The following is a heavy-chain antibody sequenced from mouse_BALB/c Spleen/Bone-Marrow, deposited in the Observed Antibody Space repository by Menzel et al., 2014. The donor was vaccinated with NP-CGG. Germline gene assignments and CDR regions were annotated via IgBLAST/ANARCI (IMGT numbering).Heavy chain of an antibody. J-gene: IGHJ4*01. CDR2: IDPANGNT. CDR1: GFNIKDTY. CDR3: ARAYYYGSSYYVMDY. V-gene: IGHV14-3*02. Sequence: DVKLVESGTELVKPGASVKLSCTASGFNIKDTYMHWVKQRPEQGLEWIGRIDPANGNTRYDPKFQGKATITADTSSNTAYLQLTSLTSEDTAVYYRARAYYYGSSYYVMDYWGQGTSVTVSS. D-gene: IGHD1-1*01.